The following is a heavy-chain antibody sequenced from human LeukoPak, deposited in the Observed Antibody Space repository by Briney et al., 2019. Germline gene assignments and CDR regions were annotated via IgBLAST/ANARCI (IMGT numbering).Heavy chain of an antibody. CDR2: IYHSGST. J-gene: IGHJ6*02. V-gene: IGHV4-61*01. CDR3: ARLVYYYGMDV. CDR1: GGSVSSGSYY. Sequence: SETLSLTCTVSGGSVSSGSYYWSWIRQPPGKGLEWIGYIYHSGSTNYNPSLKSRVTISVDTSKNQFSLKLSSVTAADTAVYYCARLVYYYGMDVWGQGTTVTVSS.